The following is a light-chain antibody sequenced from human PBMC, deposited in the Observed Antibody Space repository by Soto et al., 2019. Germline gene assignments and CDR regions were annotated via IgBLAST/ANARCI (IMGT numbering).Light chain of an antibody. J-gene: IGLJ3*02. V-gene: IGLV2-11*01. CDR2: AVN. CDR1: SSDVGDYNY. CDR3: CSYAGSYTWV. Sequence: QSALTQPRSVSGSPGQSVTISCTGTSSDVGDYNYVSRYQQHPGKAPKLLIYAVNMRPSGVPDRFSGSKSGNTASLTISGLQAEDEADYSCCSYAGSYTWVFGGGTKLTVL.